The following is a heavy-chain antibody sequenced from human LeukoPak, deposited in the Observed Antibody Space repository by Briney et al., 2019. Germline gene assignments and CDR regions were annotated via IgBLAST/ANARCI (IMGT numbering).Heavy chain of an antibody. Sequence: GGSLRLSCAASGFTFSSYWMHWVRQAPGKGLVWVSRINSDGSSTSYADSVKGRFTISRDNAKNTLYLQMNSLRAEDTAVYYCARDQRVPYYDSSGYYPPSVDYYYGMDVWGQGTTVTVSS. CDR3: ARDQRVPYYDSSGYYPPSVDYYYGMDV. CDR2: INSDGSST. D-gene: IGHD3-22*01. CDR1: GFTFSSYW. V-gene: IGHV3-74*01. J-gene: IGHJ6*02.